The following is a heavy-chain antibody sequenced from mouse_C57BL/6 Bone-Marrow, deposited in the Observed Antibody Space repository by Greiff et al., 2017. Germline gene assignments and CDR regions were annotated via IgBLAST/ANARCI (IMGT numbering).Heavy chain of an antibody. CDR3: ARLYWYFDV. CDR2: INPKNGGT. V-gene: IGHV1-26*01. Sequence: EVQLQQSGPELVKPGASVKISCKASGYTFTDYYMNWVKQSHGKSLEWIGDINPKNGGTSYNQKFKGKDTLTVDKSASTSYMELRSLPSEDSAVYYCARLYWYFDVWGTGTTVTVSS. J-gene: IGHJ1*03. CDR1: GYTFTDYY.